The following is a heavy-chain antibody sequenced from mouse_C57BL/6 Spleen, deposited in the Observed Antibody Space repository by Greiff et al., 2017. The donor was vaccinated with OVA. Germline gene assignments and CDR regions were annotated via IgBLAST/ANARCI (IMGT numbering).Heavy chain of an antibody. CDR1: GYTFTSYW. CDR3: ERRRAYGNYVYFDV. V-gene: IGHV1-50*01. D-gene: IGHD2-1*01. J-gene: IGHJ1*03. CDR2: IDTSDSYT. Sequence: QVQLQQPGAELVKPGASVKLSCKASGYTFTSYWMQWVKQRPGQGLEWIGEIDTSDSYTNYNQKFKGKATLTVDTSSSPAYMQLSSLTSEDSAVYYWERRRAYGNYVYFDVGGTGTTGTVSA.